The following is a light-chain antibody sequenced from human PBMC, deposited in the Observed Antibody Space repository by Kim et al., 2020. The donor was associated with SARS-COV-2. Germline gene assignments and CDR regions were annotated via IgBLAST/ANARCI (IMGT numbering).Light chain of an antibody. CDR1: SGHSSYI. CDR2: LEGSGSY. CDR3: ETWDSNTPMV. J-gene: IGLJ3*02. V-gene: IGLV4-60*03. Sequence: QLVLTQSSSASASLGSSVKLTCTLSSGHSSYIIAWHQQQPGKAPRYLMKLEGSGSYNKGSGVPDRFSGSSSGADRYLTISNLQSEDEADYYCETWDSNTPMVFGGGTQLPVL.